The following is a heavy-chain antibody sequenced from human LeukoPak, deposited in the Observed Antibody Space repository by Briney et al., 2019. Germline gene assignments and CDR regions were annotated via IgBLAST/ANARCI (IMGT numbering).Heavy chain of an antibody. D-gene: IGHD3-22*01. Sequence: GGSLRLSCAASGFTFSSYSMNWVRQAPGKGLEWVSYISSSSSAIYYADSVKGRFTISRDNAKNSLYLQMNSLRAEDTAVYYCARGPDYYDSSGYYSDFDYWGQGTLVTVSS. CDR3: ARGPDYYDSSGYYSDFDY. CDR1: GFTFSSYS. J-gene: IGHJ4*02. V-gene: IGHV3-48*01. CDR2: ISSSSSAI.